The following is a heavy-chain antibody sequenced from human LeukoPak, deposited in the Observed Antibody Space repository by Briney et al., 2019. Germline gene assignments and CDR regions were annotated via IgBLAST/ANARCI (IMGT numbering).Heavy chain of an antibody. J-gene: IGHJ5*02. CDR1: GYTFTSYG. V-gene: IGHV1-18*01. Sequence: GASVKVSCKTSGYTFTSYGISWVRQAPGQVLEWMGWSSTSNDNTNYAQKFQGRVAMTTDTSTSTAYMELRSLRSDDTAIYYCARDFFIDIRRWYDCFDPWGQGTLVTVSS. D-gene: IGHD2-15*01. CDR2: SSTSNDNT. CDR3: ARDFFIDIRRWYDCFDP.